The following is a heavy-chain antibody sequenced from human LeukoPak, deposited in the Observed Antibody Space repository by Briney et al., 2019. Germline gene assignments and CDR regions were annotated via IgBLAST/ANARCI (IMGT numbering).Heavy chain of an antibody. J-gene: IGHJ4*02. Sequence: SETLSLTCTVSGDSLNSYYWSWIRQPPGKGLELIGYIYYSGSANYNPSLKSRVTISVDTSKNQFSLKLTSVNAADTAVYYCTKGRIQLGYWGQGTLITVSS. CDR1: GDSLNSYY. D-gene: IGHD5-18*01. CDR3: TKGRIQLGY. CDR2: IYYSGSA. V-gene: IGHV4-59*01.